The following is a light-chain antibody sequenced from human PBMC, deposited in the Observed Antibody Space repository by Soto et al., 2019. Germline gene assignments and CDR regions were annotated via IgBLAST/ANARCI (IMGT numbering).Light chain of an antibody. V-gene: IGKV1-5*01. J-gene: IGKJ1*01. CDR3: QQYNNWQWT. CDR1: HSISTW. CDR2: DAS. Sequence: IQMTDSPSTLSASVGDRVIITCRASHSISTWLAWYQQKPGKVPNLLIYDASNLESGVPSRFSGSGSGTEFTLTISSLQSEDFAVYYCQQYNNWQWTFGQGTKVDIK.